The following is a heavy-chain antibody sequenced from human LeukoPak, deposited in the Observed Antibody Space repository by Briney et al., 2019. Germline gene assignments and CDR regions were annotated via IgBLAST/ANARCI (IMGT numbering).Heavy chain of an antibody. Sequence: ASVKVSCKASGYTFTGYYMHWVRQAPGQGREWMGRINPNSGGTNYAQKFQGRVTMTRDTSISTAYMELSRLRSDDTAVYYCARGAAATRKYYYDSRAGFDYWGQGTLVTVSS. D-gene: IGHD3-22*01. CDR2: INPNSGGT. CDR3: ARGAAATRKYYYDSRAGFDY. V-gene: IGHV1-2*06. J-gene: IGHJ4*02. CDR1: GYTFTGYY.